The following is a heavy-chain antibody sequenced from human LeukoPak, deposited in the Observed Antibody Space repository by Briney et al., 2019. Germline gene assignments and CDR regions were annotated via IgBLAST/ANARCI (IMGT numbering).Heavy chain of an antibody. V-gene: IGHV4-4*07. CDR3: ARDLPTGYCTNGVCYYQDAFDI. Sequence: PSETLSLTCTVSGGSISSYYWSWIRQPAGKGLEWIGRIYTSGSTNYNPSLKGRVTMSVDTSKNQFSLKLSSVTAADTAVYYCARDLPTGYCTNGVCYYQDAFDIWGQGTMVTVSS. CDR1: GGSISSYY. D-gene: IGHD2-8*01. CDR2: IYTSGST. J-gene: IGHJ3*02.